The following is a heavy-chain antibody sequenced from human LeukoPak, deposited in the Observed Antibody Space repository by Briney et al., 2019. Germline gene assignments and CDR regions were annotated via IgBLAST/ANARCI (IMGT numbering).Heavy chain of an antibody. Sequence: PGGSLRLSCAASGFTFSGYAMSWVRQAPEKGLEWVSSINAFGASTYYADSVKGRFTISRDNAKNSLYLQMNSLRAEDTAVYYCAREKHYDILTIGGFDYWGQGTLVTVSS. CDR1: GFTFSGYA. J-gene: IGHJ4*02. CDR2: INAFGAST. V-gene: IGHV3-23*01. D-gene: IGHD3-9*01. CDR3: AREKHYDILTIGGFDY.